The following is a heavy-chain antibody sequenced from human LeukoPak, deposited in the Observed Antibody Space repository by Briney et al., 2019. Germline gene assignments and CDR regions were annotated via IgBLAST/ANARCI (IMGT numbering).Heavy chain of an antibody. CDR2: VYYSGST. V-gene: IGHV4-59*01. CDR3: ARYYYYMDV. Sequence: SETLSLTCTVSGGSPSGYYWSWIRQPPGKGLEWIGYVYYSGSTNYNASLKGRVTISIDTSKNQFSLNLTSGTAADTAVYYCARYYYYMDVWGKGTTVTVSS. J-gene: IGHJ6*03. CDR1: GGSPSGYY.